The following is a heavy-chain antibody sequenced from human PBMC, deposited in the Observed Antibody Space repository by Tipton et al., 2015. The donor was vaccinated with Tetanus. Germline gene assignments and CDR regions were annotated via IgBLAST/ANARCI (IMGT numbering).Heavy chain of an antibody. Sequence: SLRLSCAASGFNFNHYWMSWARQTPGKGLEWVSSIGWNSGGIAYADSVKGRFTISRDNAKNFLYLQMNSLRPEDTALYYCAKDSVAGGVANFDYWGQGTLVTVSS. CDR1: GFNFNHYW. V-gene: IGHV3-9*01. J-gene: IGHJ4*02. D-gene: IGHD2-15*01. CDR3: AKDSVAGGVANFDY. CDR2: IGWNSGGI.